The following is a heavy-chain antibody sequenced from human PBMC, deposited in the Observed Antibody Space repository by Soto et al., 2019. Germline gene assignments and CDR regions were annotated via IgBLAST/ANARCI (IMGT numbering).Heavy chain of an antibody. CDR2: IYWDDDK. D-gene: IGHD6-13*01. CDR1: GFSLSTSGVG. V-gene: IGHV2-5*02. CDR3: AHSPRIAAAGTYFYYYGMDV. J-gene: IGHJ6*02. Sequence: SGPTLVNPTQTLTLTCTFSGFSLSTSGVGVGWIRQPPGKALEWLALIYWDDDKRYSPSLKSRLTITKDTSKNQVVLTMTNMDPVETATYYCAHSPRIAAAGTYFYYYGMDVWGQGTTVTVSS.